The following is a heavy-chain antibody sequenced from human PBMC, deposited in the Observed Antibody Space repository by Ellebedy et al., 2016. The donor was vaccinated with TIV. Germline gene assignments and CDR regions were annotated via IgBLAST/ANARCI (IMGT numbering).Heavy chain of an antibody. J-gene: IGHJ4*02. CDR3: ARHDRGDIVVVVAATY. CDR2: IYYSGST. CDR1: GGSFSGYY. Sequence: SETLSLTXAVYGGSFSGYYWGWIRQPPGKGLEWIGSIYYSGSTYYNPSLKSRVTISVDTSKNQFSLKLSSVTAADTAVYYCARHDRGDIVVVVAATYWGQGTLVTVSS. D-gene: IGHD2-15*01. V-gene: IGHV4-39*01.